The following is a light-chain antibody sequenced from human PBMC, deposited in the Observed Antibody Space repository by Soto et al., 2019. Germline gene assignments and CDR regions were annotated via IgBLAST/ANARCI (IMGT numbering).Light chain of an antibody. CDR2: GAS. Sequence: EIVLTQSPGTLSLSPGERATLSCRASQSVSSSYLAWYQQKPGQAPRLLIYGASSRATGIPDRFSGSGSGTDFTLTISRLEPDDCAVYYCHKYDSSPLTFGGGTKVEIK. CDR1: QSVSSSY. V-gene: IGKV3-20*01. J-gene: IGKJ4*01. CDR3: HKYDSSPLT.